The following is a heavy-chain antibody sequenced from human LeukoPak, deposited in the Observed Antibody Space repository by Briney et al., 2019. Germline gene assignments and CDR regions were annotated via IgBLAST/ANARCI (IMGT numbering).Heavy chain of an antibody. V-gene: IGHV3-11*05. J-gene: IGHJ4*02. CDR1: GFTFSDYY. Sequence: GGSLRLSCAASGFTFSDYYMSWIRQAPGKGLEWVSYISSSSSYTNYADSVKGRFTISRDNAKNSLYLQMNSLRAEDTAVYYCAREFEYYYGSGTDYWGQGTLVTISS. D-gene: IGHD3-10*01. CDR2: ISSSSSYT. CDR3: AREFEYYYGSGTDY.